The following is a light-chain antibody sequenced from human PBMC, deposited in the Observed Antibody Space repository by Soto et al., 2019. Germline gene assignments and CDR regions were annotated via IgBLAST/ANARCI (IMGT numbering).Light chain of an antibody. V-gene: IGKV1-5*01. J-gene: IGKJ1*01. CDR1: QSISSW. CDR3: HQVYTYPRT. Sequence: DIQMTQSPSTLSASVGDRVTITCRASQSISSWLAWYQQKPGTAPKVLIYHASNLQSGVPSRFSGGGFGTEFTLTITSLQPEDFATYYCHQVYTYPRTFGQGTKVDIK. CDR2: HAS.